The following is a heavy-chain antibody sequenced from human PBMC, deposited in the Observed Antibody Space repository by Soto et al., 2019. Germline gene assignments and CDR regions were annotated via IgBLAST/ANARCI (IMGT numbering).Heavy chain of an antibody. Sequence: QVQLVQSGAEVKKPGASVKVSCKASGYTFTSYGISWVRQAPGQGLEWMGWISAYNGNTNYAQKLQGRVTMTTDTPTRAADMELRSRRSDDTAVYYCARARGITTLLSALDPWGQGTLVTVSS. J-gene: IGHJ5*02. CDR3: ARARGITTLLSALDP. CDR2: ISAYNGNT. CDR1: GYTFTSYG. V-gene: IGHV1-18*01. D-gene: IGHD3-9*01.